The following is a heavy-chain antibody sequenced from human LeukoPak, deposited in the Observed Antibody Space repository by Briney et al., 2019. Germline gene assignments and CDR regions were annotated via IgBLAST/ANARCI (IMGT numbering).Heavy chain of an antibody. CDR3: ARVTGYMIEDYFDY. D-gene: IGHD3-22*01. Sequence: PSETLSLTCTVSGGFISRYYWSWIRQPPGKGREWMGYIYYSGSTNYNPSLKSRVTISVDTSKNQFSLRLSSVTAADTAVYYCARVTGYMIEDYFDYWGQGTLVTVSS. V-gene: IGHV4-59*01. CDR2: IYYSGST. CDR1: GGFISRYY. J-gene: IGHJ4*02.